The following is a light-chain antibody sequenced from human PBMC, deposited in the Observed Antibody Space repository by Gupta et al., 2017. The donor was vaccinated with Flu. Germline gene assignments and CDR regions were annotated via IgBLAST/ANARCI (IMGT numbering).Light chain of an antibody. Sequence: CGGNNIENKKVHWYHHKPGQAPVVVIYRDSHRPSGIPERFSGSNSGNMATLTISRAQAGDEADYYCQVWDSNTVVFGGGTKLTVL. CDR3: QVWDSNTVV. V-gene: IGLV3-9*01. CDR2: RDS. CDR1: NIENKK. J-gene: IGLJ2*01.